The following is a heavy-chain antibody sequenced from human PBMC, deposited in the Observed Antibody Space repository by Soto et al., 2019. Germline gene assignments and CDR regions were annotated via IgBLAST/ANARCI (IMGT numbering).Heavy chain of an antibody. CDR1: GYTFTGYY. V-gene: IGHV1-2*04. D-gene: IGHD3-3*01. J-gene: IGHJ5*02. CDR3: ARTPIDYDFWSGYYNWFDP. CDR2: INPNSGGT. Sequence: ASVKVSCKASGYTFTGYYMHWVRQAPGQGLEWMGWINPNSGGTNYAQKFQGWVTMTRDTSISTAYMELSRLRSDDTAVYYCARTPIDYDFWSGYYNWFDPWGQGTLVTVSS.